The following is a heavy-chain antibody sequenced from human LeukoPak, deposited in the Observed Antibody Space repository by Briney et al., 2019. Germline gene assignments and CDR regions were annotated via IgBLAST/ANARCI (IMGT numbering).Heavy chain of an antibody. CDR3: ARRPGSGRGDWFDP. Sequence: SETLSLTCTVSGGSISSGDYYWSWIRQPPGKGLEWIGYIYYSGSTNYNPSLKSRVTISVDTSKNQFSLKLSSVTAADTAVYYCARRPGSGRGDWFDPWGQGTLVTVSS. CDR2: IYYSGST. D-gene: IGHD3-10*01. CDR1: GGSISSGDYY. V-gene: IGHV4-30-4*01. J-gene: IGHJ5*02.